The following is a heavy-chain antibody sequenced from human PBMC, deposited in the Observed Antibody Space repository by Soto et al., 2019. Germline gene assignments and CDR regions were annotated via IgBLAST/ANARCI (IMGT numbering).Heavy chain of an antibody. Sequence: QVQLVESGGGVVQPGRSLRLSCAASGFTFSSYAMHWVRQAPGKGLEWVAVISYDGSNKYYADSVKGRFTISRDNSKNTLYLQMNSLRAEDTAVYYCARARGYCSGGSCYPKGMDVWGQGTTVTVSS. CDR3: ARARGYCSGGSCYPKGMDV. J-gene: IGHJ6*02. CDR2: ISYDGSNK. D-gene: IGHD2-15*01. V-gene: IGHV3-30-3*01. CDR1: GFTFSSYA.